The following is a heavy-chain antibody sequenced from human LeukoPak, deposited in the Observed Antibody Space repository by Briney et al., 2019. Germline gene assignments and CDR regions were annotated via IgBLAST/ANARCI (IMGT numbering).Heavy chain of an antibody. CDR3: ARPAMTGLGDYYMDV. CDR1: GGSISSYY. D-gene: IGHD2-2*01. Sequence: PSETLSLTCTVSGGSISSYYWSWIRQPPGKGLEWIGYIYYSGSTNYNPSLKSRVTISVDTSKNQFSLKLSSVTAADTAVYYCARPAMTGLGDYYMDVWGKGPRSPSP. J-gene: IGHJ6*03. CDR2: IYYSGST. V-gene: IGHV4-59*01.